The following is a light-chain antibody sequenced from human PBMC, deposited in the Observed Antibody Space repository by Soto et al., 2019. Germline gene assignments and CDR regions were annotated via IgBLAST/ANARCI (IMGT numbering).Light chain of an antibody. CDR2: WAS. J-gene: IGKJ5*01. Sequence: DLVLTQSPDSLAASLGERATINCKSSQSVLYSSNNKNYLAWYQQKPGQPPKLLIYWASTRESGVPDRFSGSGSGTDFTLTISSLQAEDVAVYYCQQYYSTPITFGQGTRLEIK. CDR1: QSVLYSSNNKNY. V-gene: IGKV4-1*01. CDR3: QQYYSTPIT.